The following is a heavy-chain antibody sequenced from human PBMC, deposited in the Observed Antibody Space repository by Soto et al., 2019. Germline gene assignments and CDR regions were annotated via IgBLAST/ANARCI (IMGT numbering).Heavy chain of an antibody. D-gene: IGHD1-26*01. V-gene: IGHV3-33*01. CDR3: ARAGSYFSVGAFDI. Sequence: GGSLRLSCAASGFTFSSYGMHWVHQAPGKGLEWVAVIWYDGSNKYYADSVKGRFTISRDNSKNTLYLQMNSLRAEDTAVYYCARAGSYFSVGAFDIWGQGTMVTVSS. CDR2: IWYDGSNK. J-gene: IGHJ3*02. CDR1: GFTFSSYG.